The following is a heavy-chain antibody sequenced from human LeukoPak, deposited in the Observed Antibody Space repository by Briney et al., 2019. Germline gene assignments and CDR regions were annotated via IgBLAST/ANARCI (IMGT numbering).Heavy chain of an antibody. Sequence: SETLSLTCAVYGGSFSGYYWSWIRQPPGKGLEWIGEINHSGSTNYNPSLKSRVTISVDTSKNQFSLKLSSVTAADTAVYYCARQAVRGVIKYYFDYWGQGTLVTVSS. CDR2: INHSGST. D-gene: IGHD3-10*01. CDR3: ARQAVRGVIKYYFDY. CDR1: GGSFSGYY. J-gene: IGHJ4*02. V-gene: IGHV4-34*01.